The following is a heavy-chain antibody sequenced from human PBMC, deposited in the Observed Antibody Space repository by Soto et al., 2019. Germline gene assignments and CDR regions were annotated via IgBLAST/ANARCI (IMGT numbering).Heavy chain of an antibody. CDR2: INPNSGGT. CDR1: GYTFTGYH. CDR3: ARETTYIWGSYRDHDAFDI. V-gene: IGHV1-2*04. D-gene: IGHD3-16*02. J-gene: IGHJ3*02. Sequence: RASVKVSCKASGYTFTGYHMHWVRQAPGQGLEWMGWINPNSGGTNYAQKFQGWVTMTRDTSISTAYMELSRLRSDDTAVYYCARETTYIWGSYRDHDAFDIWGQGTMVTVSS.